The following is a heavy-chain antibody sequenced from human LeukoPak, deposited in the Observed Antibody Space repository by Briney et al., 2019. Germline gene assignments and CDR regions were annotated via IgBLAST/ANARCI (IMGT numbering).Heavy chain of an antibody. CDR2: IQYSGST. J-gene: IGHJ4*02. V-gene: IGHV4-61*01. CDR1: GGSVSSGSYY. CDR3: ARYYDSSGYWSTPHFDY. Sequence: SETLSLTCTVSGGSVSSGSYYWSWIRQPPGKGLQYTGYIQYSGSTNYNPSLKSRVTISVDTSKNQFSLKLSSVTAADTAVYYCARYYDSSGYWSTPHFDYWGQGTLVTVSS. D-gene: IGHD3-22*01.